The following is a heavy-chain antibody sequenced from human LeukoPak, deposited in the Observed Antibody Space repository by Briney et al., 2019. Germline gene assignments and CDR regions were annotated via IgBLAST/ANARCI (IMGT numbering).Heavy chain of an antibody. Sequence: SETLSLTCTVSGASISSSDYYWGWIRQPPWKGLEWIGSLYYSGNTYYHPSLKNRVTISVDTSKNQFSLKLSSVTAADTAVYYCARDVVDYDFCSGYSYWYFDLWGRGTLVTVSS. CDR2: LYYSGNT. D-gene: IGHD3-3*01. CDR3: ARDVVDYDFCSGYSYWYFDL. V-gene: IGHV4-39*07. J-gene: IGHJ2*01. CDR1: GASISSSDYY.